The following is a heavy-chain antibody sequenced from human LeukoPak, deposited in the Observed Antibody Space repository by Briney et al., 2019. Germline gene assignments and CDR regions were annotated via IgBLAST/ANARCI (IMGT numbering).Heavy chain of an antibody. CDR3: ARDMTTVTTSAFDL. Sequence: KPSETLSLTCTVSGGSISSYYWSWIRQPAGKGLEWIGRIYTSGSTNYNPSLESRVTMSVDTSKNQFSLKLSSVTAADTAVYYCARDMTTVTTSAFDLWGQGTVVIVSS. D-gene: IGHD4-17*01. CDR2: IYTSGST. V-gene: IGHV4-4*07. J-gene: IGHJ3*01. CDR1: GGSISSYY.